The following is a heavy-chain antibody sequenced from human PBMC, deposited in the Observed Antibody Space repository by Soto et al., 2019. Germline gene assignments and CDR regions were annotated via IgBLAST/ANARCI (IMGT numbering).Heavy chain of an antibody. J-gene: IGHJ5*02. V-gene: IGHV4-31*02. CDR3: ARGSFSSSSSWFDP. CDR1: GGSISSGGYY. Sequence: PSETLSLTCTVSGGSISSGGYYWSWIRQHPGKGLEWIGYIYYSGRTYYNPSLHSRASIAVDTTENQFSLKLTSVTAADTSVYYCARGSFSSSSSWFDPWGRGTLVTVS. D-gene: IGHD6-6*01. CDR2: IYYSGRT.